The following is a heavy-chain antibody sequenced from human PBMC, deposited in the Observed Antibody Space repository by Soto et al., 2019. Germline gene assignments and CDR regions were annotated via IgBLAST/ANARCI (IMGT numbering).Heavy chain of an antibody. J-gene: IGHJ6*02. CDR3: ARDPGDRNGVSV. Sequence: EVQVVESGGGLVQPGGSLRLSCAASGFTVSSDYMSWVRQAPGKGLEWVSVIYSGGSTYYADSVKGRFTISRDNSKNKLYLQMNSLRAEDTAVYYCARDPGDRNGVSVWGQGTTVTVSS. CDR1: GFTVSSDY. V-gene: IGHV3-66*01. CDR2: IYSGGST. D-gene: IGHD1-26*01.